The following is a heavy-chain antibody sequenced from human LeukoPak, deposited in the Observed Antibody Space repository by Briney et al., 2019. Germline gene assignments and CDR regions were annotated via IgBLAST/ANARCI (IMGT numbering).Heavy chain of an antibody. CDR2: IYSGGST. V-gene: IGHV3-66*02. D-gene: IGHD6-19*01. CDR3: ARGRRSGWYVYFDY. Sequence: GGSMRLSCAASGFTVSSNYMSWVRQAPGKGLEWVSVIYSGGSTYYADSVNGRFTISRDNSKYTLYLQMNSLRAEDTAVYYCARGRRSGWYVYFDYWGQGTLVTVSS. CDR1: GFTVSSNY. J-gene: IGHJ4*02.